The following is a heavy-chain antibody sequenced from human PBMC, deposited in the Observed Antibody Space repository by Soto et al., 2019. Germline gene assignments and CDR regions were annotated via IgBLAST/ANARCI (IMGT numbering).Heavy chain of an antibody. CDR2: ISARNGDT. Sequence: QVNRVQSGAEVKKPGASVKVSCKGSGYTFTSYGITWVRQAPGQGLEWMGWISARNGDTDYAQKLQGRVTVTRDTSTSTAYMELRSLRSDDTAVYYCARGRYGDYWGQGALVTVSS. CDR3: ARGRYGDY. J-gene: IGHJ4*02. V-gene: IGHV1-18*01. CDR1: GYTFTSYG. D-gene: IGHD1-1*01.